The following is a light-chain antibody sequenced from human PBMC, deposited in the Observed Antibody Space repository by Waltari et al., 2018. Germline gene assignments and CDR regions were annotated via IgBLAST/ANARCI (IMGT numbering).Light chain of an antibody. CDR3: QKYDSLPAT. J-gene: IGKJ1*01. Sequence: EVVLTQSPGTLSLSPGERATLSCRASQSVGKYLAWYQQKPGQAPRLLIYHAPTRAPGIPDRFSGSGSGTDFSLTISRLEPEDFAVYYCQKYDSLPATFGQGTKVEIK. CDR2: HAP. CDR1: QSVGKY. V-gene: IGKV3-20*01.